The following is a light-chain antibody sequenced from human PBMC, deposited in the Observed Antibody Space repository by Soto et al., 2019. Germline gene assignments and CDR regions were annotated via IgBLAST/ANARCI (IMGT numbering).Light chain of an antibody. Sequence: QSALTQPPSVSGAPGQKVTISCIGSSSNIGAGFDVHWYQQLPGTAPKLLIYTNTNRPSGVPDRFSGSKSGSSASLAISGLQAEDEADYYCQSYDIRLRVVFGGGTKLTVL. CDR3: QSYDIRLRVV. CDR2: TNT. CDR1: SSNIGAGFD. J-gene: IGLJ2*01. V-gene: IGLV1-40*01.